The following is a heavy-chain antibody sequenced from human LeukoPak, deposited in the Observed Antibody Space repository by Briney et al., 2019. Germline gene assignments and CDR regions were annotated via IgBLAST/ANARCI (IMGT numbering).Heavy chain of an antibody. CDR1: GFTFSSYA. CDR2: ISGSGGST. D-gene: IGHD1-26*01. Sequence: GGSLRLSCAASGFTFSSYAMSWVRQAPGKGLEWVSAISGSGGSTYYTDSVKGRFTISRDNSKNTLYLQMNSLRAEDTAVYYCAKGGSYYDFYYFDYWGQGTLVTVSS. CDR3: AKGGSYYDFYYFDY. V-gene: IGHV3-23*01. J-gene: IGHJ4*02.